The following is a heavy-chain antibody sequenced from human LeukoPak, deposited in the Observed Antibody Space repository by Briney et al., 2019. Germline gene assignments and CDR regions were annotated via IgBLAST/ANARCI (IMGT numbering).Heavy chain of an antibody. V-gene: IGHV4-39*07. CDR1: GGSISSYY. J-gene: IGHJ4*02. Sequence: SETLSLTCTVSGGSISSYYWSWIRQPPGKGLEWIGSIYYSGTIYYKPSLKSRVTISVDTSKNQFSLKLSSVTAADTAVYYCARDRGTWNDDGFDYWGQGTLVTVSS. D-gene: IGHD1-1*01. CDR2: IYYSGTI. CDR3: ARDRGTWNDDGFDY.